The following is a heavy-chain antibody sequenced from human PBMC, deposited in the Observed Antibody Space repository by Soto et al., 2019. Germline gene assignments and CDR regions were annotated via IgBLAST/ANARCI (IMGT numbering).Heavy chain of an antibody. CDR2: IIPIFGTA. CDR1: GGTFSSYA. J-gene: IGHJ5*02. V-gene: IGHV1-69*13. D-gene: IGHD4-17*01. Sequence: SVKVSCKASGGTFSSYAISWVRQAPGQGLEWMGGIIPIFGTANYAQKFQGRVTITADESTSTAYMELSSLRSEDTAVYYCAGYGDYGNWFDPWGQGTRVTVSS. CDR3: AGYGDYGNWFDP.